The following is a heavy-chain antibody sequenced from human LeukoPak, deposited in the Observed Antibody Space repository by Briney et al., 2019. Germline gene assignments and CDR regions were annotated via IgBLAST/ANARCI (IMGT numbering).Heavy chain of an antibody. CDR3: AKRGVVIRVILVGFHKEAYYFDS. J-gene: IGHJ4*02. Sequence: GSLLLSCAVSGITLSNYGMSWGRPAPGKGLEWVAGISDSGGRTNYADSVKGRFTISRDNPKNTLYLQMNSLRAEDTAVYFCAKRGVVIRVILVGFHKEAYYFDSWGQGALVTVSS. CDR2: ISDSGGRT. D-gene: IGHD3-22*01. CDR1: GITLSNYG. V-gene: IGHV3-23*01.